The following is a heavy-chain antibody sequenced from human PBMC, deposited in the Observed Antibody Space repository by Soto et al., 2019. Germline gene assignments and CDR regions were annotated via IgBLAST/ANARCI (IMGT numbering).Heavy chain of an antibody. Sequence: GASVKVSCEASGYTFTSYAMHWVRQAPGQRLEWMGWINAGNGNTKYSQKFQGRVTITRDTSASTAYMELSSLRSEDTAVYYCARVIGGLYYFNYWGQGTLVTVSS. CDR3: ARVIGGLYYFNY. CDR1: GYTFTSYA. CDR2: INAGNGNT. V-gene: IGHV1-3*01. D-gene: IGHD3-16*01. J-gene: IGHJ4*02.